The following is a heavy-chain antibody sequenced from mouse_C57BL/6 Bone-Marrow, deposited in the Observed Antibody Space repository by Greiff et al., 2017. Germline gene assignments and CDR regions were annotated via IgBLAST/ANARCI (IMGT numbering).Heavy chain of an antibody. V-gene: IGHV12-3*01. CDR1: GFPITSGYY. CDR3: AGDLDGSGYFDY. CDR2: ITHSGET. J-gene: IGHJ2*01. Sequence: VQLVESGPGLVKPSQSLFLTCSITGFPITSGYYWIWIRQSPGKPLEWMGYITHSGETFYNPSLQSPISITRETSKNQFFLQLNSVTTEDTAMYYCAGDLDGSGYFDYWGQGTTLTVSS. D-gene: IGHD1-1*01.